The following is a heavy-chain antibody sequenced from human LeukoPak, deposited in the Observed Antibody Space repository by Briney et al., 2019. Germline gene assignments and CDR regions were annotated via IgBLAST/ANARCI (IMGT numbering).Heavy chain of an antibody. CDR1: GGSINNYY. D-gene: IGHD2-15*01. Sequence: PSETLSLTCAISGGSINNYYWSWIRQPPGKGLEWIGEINHSGSTNYNPSLKSRVTISVDTSKNQFSLKLSSVTAADTAVYYCARGNRVVAATPRSWFDPWGQGTLVTVSS. V-gene: IGHV4-34*01. J-gene: IGHJ5*02. CDR3: ARGNRVVAATPRSWFDP. CDR2: INHSGST.